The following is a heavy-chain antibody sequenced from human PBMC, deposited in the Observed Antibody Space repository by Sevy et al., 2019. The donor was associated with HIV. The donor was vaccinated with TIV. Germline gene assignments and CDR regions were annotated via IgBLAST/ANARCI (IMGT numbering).Heavy chain of an antibody. J-gene: IGHJ4*02. CDR3: TTGYDSTWWDGY. CDR2: IKSKTDGETI. Sequence: GGSLRLSCTASGFTFKDAWMNWVRQAPGKGLEWVGRIKSKTDGETIDYAAPVKGRFTISRDDSRNTLHLQMNSLKTEDTAVYYGTTGYDSTWWDGYWGQGTLVTVSS. CDR1: GFTFKDAW. D-gene: IGHD3-22*01. V-gene: IGHV3-15*07.